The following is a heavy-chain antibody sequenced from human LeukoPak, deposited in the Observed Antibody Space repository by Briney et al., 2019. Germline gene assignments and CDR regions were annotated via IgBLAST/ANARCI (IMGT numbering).Heavy chain of an antibody. V-gene: IGHV4-59*08. Sequence: SETLSLTCSVSGGSISPYYWSWIRQPPGKGLEWIGYIYSSGSANYNPSLKSRVTISVDTSKNHFSLKLSSVTAADTAVYYCARMGGYSGYATHWGQGTLVTVSS. CDR3: ARMGGYSGYATH. CDR2: IYSSGSA. D-gene: IGHD5-12*01. CDR1: GGSISPYY. J-gene: IGHJ4*02.